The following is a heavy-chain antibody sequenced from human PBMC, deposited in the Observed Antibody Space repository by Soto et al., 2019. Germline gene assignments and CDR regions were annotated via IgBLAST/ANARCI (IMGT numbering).Heavy chain of an antibody. D-gene: IGHD3-22*01. CDR2: ITDDSSHI. Sequence: GSLRLSCAASGFMFSAYTMTWVRQSPGKGLEWLASITDDSSHIDYADSVRGRFTVSRDNARKSVYLQMDSLGAEDTAIYYCATPYYYNHWGPGTLLTVSS. J-gene: IGHJ5*02. V-gene: IGHV3-21*01. CDR1: GFMFSAYT. CDR3: ATPYYYNH.